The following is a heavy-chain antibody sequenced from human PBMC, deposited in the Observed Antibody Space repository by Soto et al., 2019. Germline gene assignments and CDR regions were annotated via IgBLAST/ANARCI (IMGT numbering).Heavy chain of an antibody. CDR1: GFTFSSYG. J-gene: IGHJ6*02. CDR2: ISYDGSNK. Sequence: SLRLSCAASGFTFSSYGMHWVRQAPGKGLEWVAVISYDGSNKYYADSVKGRFTISRDNSKNTLYLQMNSLRAEDTAVYYCAKYLRRFLEWLSAYYYYGMDVWGQGTTVTVSS. V-gene: IGHV3-30*18. D-gene: IGHD3-3*01. CDR3: AKYLRRFLEWLSAYYYYGMDV.